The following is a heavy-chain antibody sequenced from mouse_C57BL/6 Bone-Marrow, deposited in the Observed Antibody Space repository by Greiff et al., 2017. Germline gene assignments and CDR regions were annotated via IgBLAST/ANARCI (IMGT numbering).Heavy chain of an antibody. CDR3: ARWSGFDY. CDR1: GYTFTSYW. Sequence: QVQLQQPGAELVRPGTSVKLSCKASGYTFTSYWMHWVKQRPGQGLEWIGVIDPSDSYTNYNQKFKGKATLTVDTSSSTAYIQLSSLTSADSAVYYCARWSGFDYWGQGTTLTVSS. J-gene: IGHJ2*01. CDR2: IDPSDSYT. V-gene: IGHV1-59*01. D-gene: IGHD1-3*01.